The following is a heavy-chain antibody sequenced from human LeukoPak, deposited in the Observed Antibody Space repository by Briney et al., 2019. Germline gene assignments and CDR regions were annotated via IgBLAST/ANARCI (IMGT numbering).Heavy chain of an antibody. D-gene: IGHD3-3*01. V-gene: IGHV3-33*01. Sequence: PGGSLRLSCAASGFTFSSYGMHWVRQAPGKGLEWVAVIWYDGSNKYYADSVKGRFTISRDNSKNTLYLQMNSLRAEDTAVYYCAREVLFAIENSNYYYYYGMDVWGQGTTVTVSS. J-gene: IGHJ6*02. CDR1: GFTFSSYG. CDR2: IWYDGSNK. CDR3: AREVLFAIENSNYYYYYGMDV.